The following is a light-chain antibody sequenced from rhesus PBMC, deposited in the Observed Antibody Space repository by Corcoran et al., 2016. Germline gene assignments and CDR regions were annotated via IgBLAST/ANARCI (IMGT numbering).Light chain of an antibody. V-gene: IGKV1-74*01. CDR2: RAT. CDR3: RHNYGPPYS. Sequence: DIQMTQSPSSLSASVGDRVTITCRASDNVNDFVNWYQQKPGKVPRLLDYRATSLQSGVPSRCSGDRSGTDYTYPINSLKSEDVATNCSRHNYGPPYSFGQGTRVEIK. J-gene: IGKJ2*01. CDR1: DNVNDF.